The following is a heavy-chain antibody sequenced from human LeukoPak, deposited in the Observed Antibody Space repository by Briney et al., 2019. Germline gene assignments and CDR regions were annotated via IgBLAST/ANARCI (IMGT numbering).Heavy chain of an antibody. D-gene: IGHD1-26*01. CDR3: ARRAWSQWVFDF. CDR2: IYDNGYT. V-gene: IGHV4-59*12. CDR1: GGSISNYY. Sequence: SETLSLTCAVSGGSISNYYWSWIRQAPGKGLELIGAIYDNGYTNYNPSLKSRVIISADTSKNQFSLTVSSVTAADTAVYHCARRAWSQWVFDFWGQGTQVTVSS. J-gene: IGHJ4*02.